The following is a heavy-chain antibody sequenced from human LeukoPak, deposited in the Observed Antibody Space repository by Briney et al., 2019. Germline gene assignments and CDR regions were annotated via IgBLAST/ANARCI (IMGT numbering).Heavy chain of an antibody. CDR2: IIPIFGTA. V-gene: IGHV1-69*13. CDR3: VKATYYYDSGSYCTGVEPCNGMDV. Sequence: GASVKVSCKASGGTFSSYAISWVRQAPGQGLEWMGGIIPIFGTANYAQKFQGRVTITADESTSTAYMELSSLRAEDTASYYCVKATYYYDSGSYCTGVEPCNGMDVWGLGTTVIVS. J-gene: IGHJ6*02. CDR1: GGTFSSYA. D-gene: IGHD3-10*01.